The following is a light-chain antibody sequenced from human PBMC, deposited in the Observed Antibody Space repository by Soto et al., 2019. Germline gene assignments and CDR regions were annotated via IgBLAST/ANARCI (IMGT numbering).Light chain of an antibody. CDR2: GAS. Sequence: EIVMTQSPATLSVSPGESATLSCRASQSVRSNLAWYQQKPGQSPRLLIYGASTRATGIPARFSGSGSGTEFTLTISSLQPEDFGIYYCQQYENYWTFGQGTKVDIK. J-gene: IGKJ1*01. CDR3: QQYENYWT. V-gene: IGKV3-15*01. CDR1: QSVRSN.